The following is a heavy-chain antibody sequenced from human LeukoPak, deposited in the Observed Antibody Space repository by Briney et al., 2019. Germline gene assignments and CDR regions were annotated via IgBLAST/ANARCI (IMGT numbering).Heavy chain of an antibody. Sequence: GGSLRLSCVASGFTVSTYWMGWVRQAPGKGREWVANINQDGSGRYHMASVKGRITISRDNAKNSLYLQMNSLRAEDTAVYYCARDPDYGDPGPFWDYWGQGTLVTVSS. V-gene: IGHV3-7*01. D-gene: IGHD4-17*01. CDR3: ARDPDYGDPGPFWDY. J-gene: IGHJ4*02. CDR1: GFTVSTYW. CDR2: INQDGSGR.